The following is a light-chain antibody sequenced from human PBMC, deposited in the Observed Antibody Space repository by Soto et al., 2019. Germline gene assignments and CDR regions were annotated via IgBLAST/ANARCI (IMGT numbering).Light chain of an antibody. CDR1: RSNIGSNY. J-gene: IGLJ2*01. V-gene: IGLV1-51*01. Sequence: QSVLTQPPSMSAAPGQKVTISCSESRSNIGSNYVTWYQHLPGTAPKLVIYDNHQRPSGISDRFSGSKSGTSATLGIAGIQTGDEADYYCGTWDSSLRAVVFGGGTKLTVL. CDR3: GTWDSSLRAVV. CDR2: DNH.